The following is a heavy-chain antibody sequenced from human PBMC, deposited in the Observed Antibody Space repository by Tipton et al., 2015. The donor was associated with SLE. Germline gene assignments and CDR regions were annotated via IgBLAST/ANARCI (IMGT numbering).Heavy chain of an antibody. V-gene: IGHV4-39*07. CDR2: IYYSGST. D-gene: IGHD2-2*01. Sequence: TLSLTCTVSGGSISSSSYSWGWIRQPPGKGLEWIGSIYYSGSTYYNPSLKSRVTISVDTSKNQFSLKLSSVTAADTAVYYCVKREGGHQLTPFDYWGQGTLVTVSS. J-gene: IGHJ4*02. CDR3: VKREGGHQLTPFDY. CDR1: GGSISSSSYS.